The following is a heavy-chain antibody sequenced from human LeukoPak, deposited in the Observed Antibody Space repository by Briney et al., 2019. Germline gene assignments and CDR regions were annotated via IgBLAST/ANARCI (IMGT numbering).Heavy chain of an antibody. CDR1: GGSISSYY. V-gene: IGHV4-4*07. Sequence: PSETLSLTCTVSGGSISSYYWSWIRQPAGKGLEWIGRIYTSGSTNYNPSLKSRVTMSVDTSKNQFSLELNSVTATDTAVYYCACEIDYWGQGTLVTVSS. J-gene: IGHJ4*02. CDR2: IYTSGST. CDR3: ACEIDY.